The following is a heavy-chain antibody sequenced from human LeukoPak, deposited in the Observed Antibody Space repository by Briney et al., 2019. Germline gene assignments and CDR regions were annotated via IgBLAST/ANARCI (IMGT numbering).Heavy chain of an antibody. D-gene: IGHD6-19*01. CDR3: AKESSGWIDY. CDR1: GFSFTGYA. J-gene: IGHJ4*02. CDR2: ISWNSGSI. Sequence: GGSLRLSCAASGFSFTGYAMHWVRQAPGKGLEWVSRISWNSGSIGYADSVKGRFTISRDNAKNSLYLQMNSLRAEDTALYYCAKESSGWIDYWGQGTLVTVSS. V-gene: IGHV3-9*01.